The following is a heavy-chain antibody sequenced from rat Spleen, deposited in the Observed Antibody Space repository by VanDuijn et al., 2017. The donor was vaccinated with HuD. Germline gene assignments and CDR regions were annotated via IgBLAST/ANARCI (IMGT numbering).Heavy chain of an antibody. J-gene: IGHJ4*01. CDR1: GFTFSSYW. V-gene: IGHV5-58*01. D-gene: IGHD1-11*01. CDR3: AKDKDGGYVMDA. Sequence: EVQLVETGGGLVQPGRSLKLSCVASGFTFSSYWMYWIRQAPGKGLEWVSSINTDGGSTYYPDSVKGRFTVSRDNAENTVYLQMNSRRYEDTATYYCAKDKDGGYVMDAWGQGASVTVSS. CDR2: INTDGGST.